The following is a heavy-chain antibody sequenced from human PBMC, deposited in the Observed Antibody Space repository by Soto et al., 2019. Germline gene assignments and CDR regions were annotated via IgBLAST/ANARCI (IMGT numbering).Heavy chain of an antibody. J-gene: IGHJ6*02. D-gene: IGHD1-20*01. CDR3: ARYKSNYYYGMDV. Sequence: QVQLQESGPGLVKPSETLSLTCTVSGGSISSYYWSWIRQPPGKGLEWIGYIYYSGITNYNPSLQSRFTISVDTSKNQFSLKLSSVTAADTAVYYCARYKSNYYYGMDVWGQGTTVTVSS. CDR1: GGSISSYY. CDR2: IYYSGIT. V-gene: IGHV4-59*01.